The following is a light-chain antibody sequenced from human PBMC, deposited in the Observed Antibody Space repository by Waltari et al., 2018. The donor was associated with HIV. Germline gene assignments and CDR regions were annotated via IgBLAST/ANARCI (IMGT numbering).Light chain of an antibody. CDR1: PSISTF. CDR2: GAS. J-gene: IGKJ2*01. Sequence: DIQVTQSTPSLSAFVGDSVTISCRASPSISTFLNWYCQSTGKAPKLLIYGASNLQSGVPSMFSGSGSGTDCTLTISSLQPEDFATYYCQQTSTTPSTVGQGTKLE. V-gene: IGKV1-39*01. CDR3: QQTSTTPST.